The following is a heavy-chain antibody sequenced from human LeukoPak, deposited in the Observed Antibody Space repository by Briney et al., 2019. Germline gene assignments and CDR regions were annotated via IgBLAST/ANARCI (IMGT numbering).Heavy chain of an antibody. J-gene: IGHJ4*02. CDR3: ARGPFLNYGDYAFDY. CDR1: GGSFSGYY. D-gene: IGHD4-17*01. V-gene: IGHV4-34*01. Sequence: PSETLSLTCAVYGGSFSGYYWSWIRRPPGKGLERIGEINHSGSTNYNPSLKSRVTISVDTSKNQFSLKLSSVTAADTAVYYCARGPFLNYGDYAFDYWGQGTLVTVSS. CDR2: INHSGST.